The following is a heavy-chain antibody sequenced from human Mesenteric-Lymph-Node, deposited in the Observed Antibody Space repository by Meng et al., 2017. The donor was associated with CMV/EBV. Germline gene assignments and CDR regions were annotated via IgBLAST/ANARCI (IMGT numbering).Heavy chain of an antibody. J-gene: IGHJ3*01. V-gene: IGHV4-34*01. CDR2: IIHSGST. CDR3: ARGRGAWAVPAYSSSSRRPMKLLNPDAFDV. D-gene: IGHD6-6*01. Sequence: SETLSLTCAVYGGSVSGNYWSGMRQPPGTGLVGIGEIIHSGSTNYNPSLKSRVTISVDTSENQFSLKLSSVTAADTAVYYCARGRGAWAVPAYSSSSRRPMKLLNPDAFDVWGQGTMVTVSS. CDR1: GGSVSGNY.